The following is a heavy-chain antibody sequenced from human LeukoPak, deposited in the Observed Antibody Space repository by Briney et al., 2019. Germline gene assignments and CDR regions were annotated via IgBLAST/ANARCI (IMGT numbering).Heavy chain of an antibody. V-gene: IGHV7-4-1*02. CDR2: INTNTGNP. Sequence: ASVKVSCKASGYTFTSYGISWVRQAPGQGLEWMGWINTNTGNPTYAQGFTGRFVFSLDTSVSTAYLQISSLKAEDTAVYYCARVSGSYPYYFDYWGQGTLVTVSS. J-gene: IGHJ4*02. D-gene: IGHD1-26*01. CDR3: ARVSGSYPYYFDY. CDR1: GYTFTSYG.